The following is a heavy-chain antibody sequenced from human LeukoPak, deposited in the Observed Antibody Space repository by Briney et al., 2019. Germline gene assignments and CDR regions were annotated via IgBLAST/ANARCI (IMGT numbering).Heavy chain of an antibody. CDR3: AKGAIVVVPAAPMVPFDY. V-gene: IGHV3-23*01. Sequence: PGGSLKLSCAASGFTFSSYAMSWVRQAPGKGLEWVSAISGSGGSTYYADSVKGRFTISRDNSKNTLYLQMNSLRAEDTAVYYCAKGAIVVVPAAPMVPFDYWGQGTLVTVSS. D-gene: IGHD2-2*01. CDR2: ISGSGGST. CDR1: GFTFSSYA. J-gene: IGHJ4*02.